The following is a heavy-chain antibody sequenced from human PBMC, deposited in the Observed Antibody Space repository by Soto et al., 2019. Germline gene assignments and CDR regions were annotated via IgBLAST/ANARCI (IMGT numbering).Heavy chain of an antibody. V-gene: IGHV3-33*01. J-gene: IGHJ3*01. CDR3: VRGWGGGVHLSCLDL. D-gene: IGHD2-8*02. CDR2: IFYDGFNE. CDR1: GFTFRQYG. Sequence: QVQLVESGGGVVQPGTSLRLSCAESGFTFRQYGMHWVRQAPGKGLEWVAVIFYDGFNEYYADSVRGRFTVSRDNSGNRVYLQMNRLRVEDTAVYYCVRGWGGGVHLSCLDLWGQGTAVVVSS.